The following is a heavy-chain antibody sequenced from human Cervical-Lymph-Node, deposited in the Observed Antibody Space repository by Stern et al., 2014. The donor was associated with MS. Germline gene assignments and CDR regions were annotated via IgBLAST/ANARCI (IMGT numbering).Heavy chain of an antibody. Sequence: QVQLVESGAEVKKPGSSVKVSCKASGGTFSSYAISWVRQAPGQGLEWMGGILPIFGTANYAPPFQGRGTITADESTSTAYMELSSLRSEDTAVYYCARGELKEGLVRGMDVWGQGTTVTVSS. CDR1: GGTFSSYA. J-gene: IGHJ6*02. CDR3: ARGELKEGLVRGMDV. CDR2: ILPIFGTA. V-gene: IGHV1-69*01. D-gene: IGHD1-26*01.